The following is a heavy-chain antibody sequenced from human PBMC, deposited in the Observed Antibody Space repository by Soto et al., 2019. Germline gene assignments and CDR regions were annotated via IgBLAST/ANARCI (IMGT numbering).Heavy chain of an antibody. D-gene: IGHD6-13*01. V-gene: IGHV4-34*01. J-gene: IGHJ5*02. Sequence: PAETLSLTCAVYGGSFSGYYWSWIRQAPGKGLEWIGEINHSGSTNYNPSLKSRVTISVDTSKNQFSLKLSSVTAADTAVYYCARVKPPLYSSSWDNWFDPWGQGTLVTVSS. CDR1: GGSFSGYY. CDR3: ARVKPPLYSSSWDNWFDP. CDR2: INHSGST.